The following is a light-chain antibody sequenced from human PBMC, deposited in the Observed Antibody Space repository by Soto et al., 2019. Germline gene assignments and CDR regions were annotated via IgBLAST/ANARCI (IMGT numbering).Light chain of an antibody. Sequence: EIVLTQSPGTLSLSPGEIATLSCRASQSVSNNYLAWYQQKPGQAPRLLIYGASSRATGIPDRFSGSGSGTDFTLTISRLEPEDFAVFYCQQYGSSPLTFGGGTKVEIK. J-gene: IGKJ4*01. CDR2: GAS. CDR3: QQYGSSPLT. V-gene: IGKV3-20*01. CDR1: QSVSNNY.